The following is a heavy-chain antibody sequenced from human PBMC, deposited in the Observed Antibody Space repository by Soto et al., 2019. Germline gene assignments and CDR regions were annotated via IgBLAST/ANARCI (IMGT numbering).Heavy chain of an antibody. CDR2: INHSGST. CDR3: ARGGRAYGSGSYFWSFDY. Sequence: QVQLQQWGAGLLKPSETLSLTCAVYGGSFSGYYWSWIRQPPGKGLEWIGEINHSGSTHYNPSLKSGVAISVGTSTNQFSLQLSYVTAADTAVYYCARGGRAYGSGSYFWSFDYWGQGTLVTVSS. D-gene: IGHD3-10*01. CDR1: GGSFSGYY. J-gene: IGHJ4*02. V-gene: IGHV4-34*01.